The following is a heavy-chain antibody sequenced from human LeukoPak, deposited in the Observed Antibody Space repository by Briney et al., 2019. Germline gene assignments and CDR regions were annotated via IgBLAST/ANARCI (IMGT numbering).Heavy chain of an antibody. CDR2: FDPEDGET. Sequence: ASVKVSCKVSGYTLTELSMHWVRQAPGKGLEWMGGFDPEDGETIYAQKFQGRVTMTEDTSTDTAYMELSSLRSEDTAVYCCATSRRGGVVIPEPSFDYWGQGTLVTASS. CDR3: ATSRRGGVVIPEPSFDY. D-gene: IGHD3-3*01. V-gene: IGHV1-24*01. CDR1: GYTLTELS. J-gene: IGHJ4*02.